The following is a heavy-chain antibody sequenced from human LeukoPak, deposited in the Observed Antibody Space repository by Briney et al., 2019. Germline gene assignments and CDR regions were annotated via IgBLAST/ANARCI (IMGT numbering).Heavy chain of an antibody. D-gene: IGHD2-2*01. J-gene: IGHJ4*02. V-gene: IGHV3-53*01. CDR1: GFSVSSNY. CDR2: IYSGGNK. Sequence: GGSLRLSCAASGFSVSSNYMSWVRQTPGKGLEWVSVIYSGGNKYYADSVKGRFTISRDNSKNTLHLQMNSPRAEDTAVYYCAGGGSKEFDYWGQGALVTVSS. CDR3: AGGGSKEFDY.